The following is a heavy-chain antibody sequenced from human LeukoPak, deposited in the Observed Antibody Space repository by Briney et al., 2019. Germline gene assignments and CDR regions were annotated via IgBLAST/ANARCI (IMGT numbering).Heavy chain of an antibody. D-gene: IGHD6-13*01. Sequence: PGGSLRLSCAASGFTFSSYGMHWVRQAPGKGLEWVAVISYDGSNKYYADSVKGRFTISRDNSKNTLYLQMNSLRAEDTAVYYCAKDQSSSSDNLYYFDYWGQGTLVTVSS. J-gene: IGHJ4*02. CDR3: AKDQSSSSDNLYYFDY. CDR2: ISYDGSNK. CDR1: GFTFSSYG. V-gene: IGHV3-30*18.